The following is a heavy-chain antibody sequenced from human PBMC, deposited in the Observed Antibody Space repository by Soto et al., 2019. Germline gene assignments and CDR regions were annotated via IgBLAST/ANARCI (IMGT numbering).Heavy chain of an antibody. V-gene: IGHV4-30-2*03. CDR3: ARPGGNCSGGSCYIYYYGMDV. D-gene: IGHD2-15*01. J-gene: IGHJ6*02. CDR1: GGSISSGGYS. Sequence: SETLSLTCAVSGGSISSGGYSWSWIRQPPGKGLEWIGYIYHSGSTYYNPSLKSRVTISVDTSKNQFSLKLSSVTAADTAVYYCARPGGNCSGGSCYIYYYGMDVWGQGTTVTVSS. CDR2: IYHSGST.